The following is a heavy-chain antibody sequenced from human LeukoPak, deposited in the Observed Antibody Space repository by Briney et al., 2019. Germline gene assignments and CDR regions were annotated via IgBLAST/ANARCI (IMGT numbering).Heavy chain of an antibody. Sequence: ASVKVSCKASGYTFTSYDINWVRQATGQGLEWMGWMNPNSGNTGYAQKFQGRVTMTEDTSTDTAYMELSSLRSEDTAVYYCATSRRYYDFWSGYPHSYYFDYWGQGTLVTVSS. D-gene: IGHD3-3*01. CDR1: GYTFTSYD. CDR2: MNPNSGNT. CDR3: ATSRRYYDFWSGYPHSYYFDY. J-gene: IGHJ4*02. V-gene: IGHV1-8*01.